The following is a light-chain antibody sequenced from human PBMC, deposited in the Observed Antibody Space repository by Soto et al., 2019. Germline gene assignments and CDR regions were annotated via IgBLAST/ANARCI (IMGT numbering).Light chain of an antibody. V-gene: IGLV2-14*01. Sequence: QSVLTQPASVSGSPGQSITISCTGSSSDVGGYNYVSWYQQHPGKAPKLMIYDVSNRPSGVSNRFSGSKSGNTASLTISGLQAEDEADYYCSAYTIYSTRGVFGGGTKLTVL. CDR3: SAYTIYSTRGV. CDR1: SSDVGGYNY. J-gene: IGLJ3*02. CDR2: DVS.